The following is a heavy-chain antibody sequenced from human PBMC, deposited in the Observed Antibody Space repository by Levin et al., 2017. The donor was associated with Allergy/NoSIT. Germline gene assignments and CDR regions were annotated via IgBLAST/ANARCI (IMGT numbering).Heavy chain of an antibody. CDR1: GYTFTGYY. J-gene: IGHJ4*02. D-gene: IGHD5-18*01. CDR3: ATIGYSYGLNLDY. CDR2: INPNSGGT. Sequence: GASVKVSCKASGYTFTGYYMHWVRQAPGQGLEWMGWINPNSGGTNYAQKFQGRVTMTRDTSISTAYMELSRLRSDNTAVYYCATIGYSYGLNLDYWGQGTLVTVSS. V-gene: IGHV1-2*02.